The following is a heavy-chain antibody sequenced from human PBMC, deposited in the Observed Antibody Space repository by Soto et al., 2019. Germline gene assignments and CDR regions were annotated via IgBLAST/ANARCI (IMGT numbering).Heavy chain of an antibody. CDR3: AKVSWFGESLEEH. CDR1: GFTFSSYA. CDR2: ISGSGGST. V-gene: IGHV3-23*01. Sequence: EVQLLESGGGLVQPGGSLRLSCAASGFTFSSYAMSWVRQAPGKGLEWVSAISGSGGSTYYADSVKGRFTISRDNXKNTLYLQMNSLRAEDTAVYYCAKVSWFGESLEEHWGQGTLVTVSS. J-gene: IGHJ4*02. D-gene: IGHD3-10*01.